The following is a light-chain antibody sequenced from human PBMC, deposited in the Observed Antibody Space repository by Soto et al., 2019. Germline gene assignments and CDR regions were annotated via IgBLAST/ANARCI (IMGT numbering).Light chain of an antibody. Sequence: EIVMTQSPATLSVSPGERATLSCRASQSISSSLAWYQQKPGQAPRPLIWGASTRATDIPARFSGDGSGTEFTLTISSLQSEDFAVYYCEQYWSWPPTFGQGTKVDIK. CDR3: EQYWSWPPT. J-gene: IGKJ1*01. CDR2: GAS. V-gene: IGKV3-15*01. CDR1: QSISSS.